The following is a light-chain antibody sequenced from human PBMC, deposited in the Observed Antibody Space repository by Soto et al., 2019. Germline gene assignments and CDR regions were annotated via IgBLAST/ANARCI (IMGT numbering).Light chain of an antibody. J-gene: IGKJ1*01. CDR3: QQSYSNTQT. CDR1: QSIRTY. Sequence: DIQRTQSPSSLSASVGERVTITCRASQSIRTYLNWYQQTRGKAPKLXILVASPLQSGVQSMFSGSGAGTDCTLTISSLQPEDVATAYCQQSYSNTQTFGQGTQVDIK. CDR2: VAS. V-gene: IGKV1-39*01.